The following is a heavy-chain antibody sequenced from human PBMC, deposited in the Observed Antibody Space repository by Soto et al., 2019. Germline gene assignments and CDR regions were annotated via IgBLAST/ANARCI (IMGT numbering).Heavy chain of an antibody. D-gene: IGHD3-3*01. CDR1: GGSITNSY. J-gene: IGHJ6*02. Sequence: SETLSLTCTVSGGSITNSYWSWIRQPPGKGLEWIGHISYRGRINYNPSLRSRGTISVDTSKNQFSLKLSSVTAADTAVYYCSRDSGRMYYDTWSGYDYGLDVWGQGTTVTAP. V-gene: IGHV4-59*01. CDR3: SRDSGRMYYDTWSGYDYGLDV. CDR2: ISYRGRI.